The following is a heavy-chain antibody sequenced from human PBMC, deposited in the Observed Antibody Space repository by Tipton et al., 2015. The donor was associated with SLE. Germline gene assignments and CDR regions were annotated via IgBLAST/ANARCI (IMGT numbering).Heavy chain of an antibody. D-gene: IGHD3-3*01. CDR2: INHSGST. V-gene: IGHV4-34*01. J-gene: IGHJ3*01. Sequence: TLSLTCAVYGGSFSGYYWSWIRQPPGKGLEWIGEINHSGSTNYNPSLKSRVTISVDTSKNQFFLKLSSVTAADTAVYYCARSLETFDVWGQGTMVTVSS. CDR1: GGSFSGYY. CDR3: ARSLETFDV.